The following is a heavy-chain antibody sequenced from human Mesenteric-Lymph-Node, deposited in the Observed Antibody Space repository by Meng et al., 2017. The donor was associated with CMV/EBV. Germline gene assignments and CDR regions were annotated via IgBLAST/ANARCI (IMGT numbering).Heavy chain of an antibody. CDR1: GFTFSSYS. V-gene: IGHV3-21*01. CDR2: ISSSSSYI. CDR3: ARDRVVVVPAATYYYYYGMDV. Sequence: GESLKISCAASGFTFSSYSMNWVRQAPGKGLEWVSSISSSSSYIYYADSVKGRFTISRDNAKNSLYLQMNSLRAEDTAVYYCARDRVVVVPAATYYYYYGMDVWGQGTTVTVSS. D-gene: IGHD2-2*01. J-gene: IGHJ6*02.